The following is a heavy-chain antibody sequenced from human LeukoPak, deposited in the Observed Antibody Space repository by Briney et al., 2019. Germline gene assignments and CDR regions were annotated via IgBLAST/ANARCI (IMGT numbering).Heavy chain of an antibody. D-gene: IGHD2-21*02. CDR2: ISYDGSNK. Sequence: GGSLRLSCAASGFTFSSYGMHWVRQAPGKGLEWVAVISYDGSNKYYADSVKGRFTISRDNSKNTLYLQTNSLRAEDTAVYYCAKANCGGDCYSWDFDYWGQGTLVTVSS. V-gene: IGHV3-30*18. CDR3: AKANCGGDCYSWDFDY. CDR1: GFTFSSYG. J-gene: IGHJ4*02.